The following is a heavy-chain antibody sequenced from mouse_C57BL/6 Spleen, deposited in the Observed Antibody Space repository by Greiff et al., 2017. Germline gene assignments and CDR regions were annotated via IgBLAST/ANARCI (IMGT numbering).Heavy chain of an antibody. D-gene: IGHD2-1*01. CDR2: ISSGGDYI. V-gene: IGHV5-9-1*02. Sequence: EVNVVESGEGLVKPGGSLKLSCAASGFTFSSYAMSWVRQTPEKRLEWVAYISSGGDYIYYADTVKGRFTISRDNARNTLYLQMSSLKSEDTAMYYCTRDLGYGKGAMDYWGQGTSVTVSS. J-gene: IGHJ4*01. CDR1: GFTFSSYA. CDR3: TRDLGYGKGAMDY.